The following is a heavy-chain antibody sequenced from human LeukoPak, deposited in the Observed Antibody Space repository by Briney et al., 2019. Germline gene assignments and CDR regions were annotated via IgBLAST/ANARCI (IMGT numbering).Heavy chain of an antibody. D-gene: IGHD6-25*01. J-gene: IGHJ6*03. CDR3: GYSSGNNKDV. CDR2: ISSSSSYI. Sequence: GGSLRLSCAASGFTFSSYSMNWVRQAPGKGLEWVSSISSSSSYIYYADSVKGRFTISRDNSKNTLHLQMNSLRAEDTAVYYFGYSSGNNKDVWGKGTTVTVSS. V-gene: IGHV3-21*01. CDR1: GFTFSSYS.